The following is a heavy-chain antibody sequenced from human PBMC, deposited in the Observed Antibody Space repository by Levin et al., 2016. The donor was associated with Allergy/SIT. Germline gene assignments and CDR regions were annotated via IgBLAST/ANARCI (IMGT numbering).Heavy chain of an antibody. Sequence: SETLSLTCTVSGGSISSSSYYWGWIRQPPGKGLEWIGSIYYSGSTYYNPSLKSRVTISVGTSKNQFSLKLSSVTAADTAVYYCARLYQLLSPTYFDYWGQGTLVTVSS. J-gene: IGHJ4*02. CDR1: GGSISSSSYY. CDR2: IYYSGST. V-gene: IGHV4-39*01. D-gene: IGHD2-2*01. CDR3: ARLYQLLSPTYFDY.